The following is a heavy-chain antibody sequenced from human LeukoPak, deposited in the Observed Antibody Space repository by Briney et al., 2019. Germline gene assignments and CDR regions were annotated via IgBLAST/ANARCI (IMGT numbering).Heavy chain of an antibody. CDR3: VTPGHDDAFDI. CDR2: MNPNSGNT. Sequence: ASVKVSCKASGYTFTSYDINWVRQATGQGLEWMGWMNPNSGNTGYAQKFQGRVTMTRNTSISTAYMELSSLRSEDTAAYYCVTPGHDDAFDIWGQGTMVTVSS. J-gene: IGHJ3*02. CDR1: GYTFTSYD. V-gene: IGHV1-8*01.